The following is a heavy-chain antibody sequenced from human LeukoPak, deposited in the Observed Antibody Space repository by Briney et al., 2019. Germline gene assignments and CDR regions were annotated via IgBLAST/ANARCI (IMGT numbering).Heavy chain of an antibody. Sequence: SETLSLTCAVYGGSFSGYYWSWIRQPPGKGLEWIGEINHSGSTNYNPCLRSRVIISVDTSKNQFSLKLSSVTAADTAVYYCARVKSPADFWSGYPKGRWFDPWGQGTLGTVPS. V-gene: IGHV4-34*01. CDR3: ARVKSPADFWSGYPKGRWFDP. D-gene: IGHD3-3*01. CDR2: INHSGST. CDR1: GGSFSGYY. J-gene: IGHJ5*02.